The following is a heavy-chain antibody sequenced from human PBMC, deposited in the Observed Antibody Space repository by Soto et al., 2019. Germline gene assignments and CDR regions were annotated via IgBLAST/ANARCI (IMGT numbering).Heavy chain of an antibody. CDR3: ARELSSYGELDS. J-gene: IGHJ4*02. Sequence: QVQLVESGGDVVQPGRSLRLSCVASGFIFSNYAIQWVRQAPGKGLDWVAVVSSDGNTKFYADSVRGRFTISRDNSKNTVFLQIDSLRPEDTALYYCARELSSYGELDSWGQGTLVTVSP. D-gene: IGHD4-17*01. CDR2: VSSDGNTK. CDR1: GFIFSNYA. V-gene: IGHV3-30-3*01.